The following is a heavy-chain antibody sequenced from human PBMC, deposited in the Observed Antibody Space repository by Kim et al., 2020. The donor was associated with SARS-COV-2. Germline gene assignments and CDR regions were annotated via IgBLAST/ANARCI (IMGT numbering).Heavy chain of an antibody. D-gene: IGHD1-26*01. CDR3: ARGGVGSGMDA. Sequence: GGSLRLSCAASGFTFSSYAMHWVRQAPGKGLEWVAVISYDGSNKYYADSVKGRFTISRDNSKNTLYLQMNSLRAEDTAVYYCARGGVGSGMDAWGHGTP. CDR2: ISYDGSNK. J-gene: IGHJ6*02. CDR1: GFTFSSYA. V-gene: IGHV3-30*04.